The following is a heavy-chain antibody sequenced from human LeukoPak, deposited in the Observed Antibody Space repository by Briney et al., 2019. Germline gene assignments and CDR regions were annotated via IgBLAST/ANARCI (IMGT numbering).Heavy chain of an antibody. V-gene: IGHV4-30-4*08. Sequence: ASETLSLTCTVSGGSISSGDYDWSWIRQPPGKGREWIAYIYYSGSTYYTPSLKSRVTISVDTSKNQFSLKLTSVTAADTAVYYCARVGLDCSSTSCYLNWFDPWGQGTLVTVSS. J-gene: IGHJ5*02. CDR3: ARVGLDCSSTSCYLNWFDP. CDR1: GGSISSGDYD. D-gene: IGHD2-2*01. CDR2: IYYSGST.